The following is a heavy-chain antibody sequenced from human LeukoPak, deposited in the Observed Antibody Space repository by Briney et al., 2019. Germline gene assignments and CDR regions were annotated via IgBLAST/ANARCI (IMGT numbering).Heavy chain of an antibody. CDR2: INSDGSST. V-gene: IGHV3-74*01. CDR1: GFTFSSYW. J-gene: IGHJ4*02. CDR3: ARSEQQLVPNY. Sequence: GGSLRLSCAASGFTFSSYWMHWVRQAPGKGLVWVSRINSDGSSTSYADSVKGRFTISRDNAKNTLYLQMNSLRAEDTAVYYCARSEQQLVPNYWGQGTLVTVSS. D-gene: IGHD6-13*01.